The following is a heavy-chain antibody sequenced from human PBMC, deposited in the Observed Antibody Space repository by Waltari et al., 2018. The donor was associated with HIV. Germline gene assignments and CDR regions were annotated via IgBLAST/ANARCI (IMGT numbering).Heavy chain of an antibody. D-gene: IGHD3-10*01. CDR1: GYHFSTFG. CDR3: AKDLVTRGFFYFYGMHV. CDR2: ISYDGHNK. J-gene: IGHJ6*02. V-gene: IGHV3-30*18. Sequence: QVQLEESGGGVVQSGRSLRLNCVASGYHFSTFGMHLVRQAPGKGLEWVAVISYDGHNKQYADSVKGRFTISRDNSNSTMFLQMSSLRPDDTAVYYCAKDLVTRGFFYFYGMHVWGQGTTVTVSS.